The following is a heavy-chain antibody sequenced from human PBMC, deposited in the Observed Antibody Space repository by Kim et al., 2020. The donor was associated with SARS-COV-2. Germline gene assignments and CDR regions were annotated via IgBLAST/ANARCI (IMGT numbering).Heavy chain of an antibody. J-gene: IGHJ5*02. D-gene: IGHD3-10*01. V-gene: IGHV4-39*01. CDR1: GGSITTTYYY. CDR2: IYYSGTT. CDR3: AKTGALRGDFLKWFDP. Sequence: SETLSLTCTVSGGSITTTYYYWGWVRQPPGKGLEWIGSIYYSGTTYFNPSLKSRVTISVDSSKNQFSLKLASVTAADTAVYYCAKTGALRGDFLKWFDP.